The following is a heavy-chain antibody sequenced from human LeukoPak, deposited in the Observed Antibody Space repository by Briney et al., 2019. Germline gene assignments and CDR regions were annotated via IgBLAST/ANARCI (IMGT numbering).Heavy chain of an antibody. D-gene: IGHD2-15*01. Sequence: SETLSLTCAVYGGSFSGCYWSWVRQPPGKGLEWIGEINHSGSTNYNPSLKSRVTISVDTSKNQFSLKLSSVTAADTAVYYCARGSLRYCSGGSCYYRFGQLGALDYWGQGTLVTVSS. V-gene: IGHV4-34*01. CDR3: ARGSLRYCSGGSCYYRFGQLGALDY. CDR2: INHSGST. CDR1: GGSFSGCY. J-gene: IGHJ4*02.